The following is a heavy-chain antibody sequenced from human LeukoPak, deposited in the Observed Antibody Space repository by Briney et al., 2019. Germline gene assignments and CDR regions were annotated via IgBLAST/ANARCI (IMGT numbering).Heavy chain of an antibody. CDR2: INTDGSST. D-gene: IGHD3-10*01. J-gene: IGHJ4*01. CDR1: GFTFSSSW. V-gene: IGHV3-74*01. Sequence: GGSLRLSCAASGFTFSSSWMHWVRQVPGKGLVWVSRINTDGSSTSYAESVKGRFTISRDNAKNTLYLQMNSLRADDTAVYYCASTYYGSGSWVAYYFDYRGQGTLVTVSS. CDR3: ASTYYGSGSWVAYYFDY.